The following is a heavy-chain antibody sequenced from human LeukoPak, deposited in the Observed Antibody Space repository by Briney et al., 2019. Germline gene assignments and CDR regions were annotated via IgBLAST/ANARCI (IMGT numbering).Heavy chain of an antibody. J-gene: IGHJ4*02. CDR2: IYYSGST. CDR1: GGSISSYY. V-gene: IGHV4-59*08. Sequence: SETLSLTCTVTGGSISSYYWSWFRQPPGKGLEWIGYIYYSGSTNYSPSLKSRVTISIDTSKNQFSLKLSSVTAADTAVYYCARANGGYDLGYFDYWGQGTLVTVSS. CDR3: ARANGGYDLGYFDY. D-gene: IGHD5-12*01.